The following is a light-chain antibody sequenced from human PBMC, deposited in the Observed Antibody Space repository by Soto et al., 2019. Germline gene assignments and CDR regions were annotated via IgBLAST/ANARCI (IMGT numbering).Light chain of an antibody. CDR1: QSLLHSNGYNY. CDR2: LGS. CDR3: MQALQTPWT. J-gene: IGKJ1*01. V-gene: IGKV2-28*01. Sequence: DIVMTQSPLSLPFTPGEPASISCRSSQSLLHSNGYNYLDWYLQKPGQSPQLLIYLGSNRASGVPDMFSGSGSGTEFTLKISRVEAEDVGVYYCMQALQTPWTFGQGTKVEIK.